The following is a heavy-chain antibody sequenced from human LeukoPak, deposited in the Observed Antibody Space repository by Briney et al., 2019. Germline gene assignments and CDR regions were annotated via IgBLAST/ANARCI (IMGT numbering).Heavy chain of an antibody. Sequence: PGGSLRLSCAASGFTFSSYAMNWVRQAPGKGLEWVSAISGSGGSTYYADSVKGRFTISRDNSKNTLYLQMNSLRAEDTAVYYCAKRHGDYVVAFADYWGQGTLVTVSS. CDR2: ISGSGGST. CDR1: GFTFSSYA. D-gene: IGHD4-17*01. CDR3: AKRHGDYVVAFADY. J-gene: IGHJ4*02. V-gene: IGHV3-23*01.